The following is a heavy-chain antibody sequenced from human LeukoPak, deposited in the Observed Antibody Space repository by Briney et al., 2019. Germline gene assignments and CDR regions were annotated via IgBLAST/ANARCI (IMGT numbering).Heavy chain of an antibody. CDR3: ARGPSGDYGGYFDS. CDR1: GGSISSYY. J-gene: IGHJ4*02. V-gene: IGHV4-59*01. D-gene: IGHD4-17*01. Sequence: SETLSLTCTVSGGSISSYYWSWIRQPPGKGLEWIGYIFYSGSTNYSPSLKSRVTISLDKSKNQFSLDLSGLTAADTAVYYCARGPSGDYGGYFDSWGQGTLVTVSS. CDR2: IFYSGST.